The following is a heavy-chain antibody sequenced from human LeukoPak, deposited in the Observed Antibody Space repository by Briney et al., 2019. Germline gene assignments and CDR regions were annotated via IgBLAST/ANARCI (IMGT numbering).Heavy chain of an antibody. CDR1: GAPITGISYN. V-gene: IGHV4-39*07. J-gene: IGHJ5*02. CDR2: IYYSGST. Sequence: PSGTLSSTATCLGAPITGISYNWGGFGHPPGKGLDWIGSIYYSGSTYYNPSLKSRVTISVDTSKNQFSLKLSSVTAADTAVYYCARDYGDYPNWFDPWGQGTLVTVSS. D-gene: IGHD4-17*01. CDR3: ARDYGDYPNWFDP.